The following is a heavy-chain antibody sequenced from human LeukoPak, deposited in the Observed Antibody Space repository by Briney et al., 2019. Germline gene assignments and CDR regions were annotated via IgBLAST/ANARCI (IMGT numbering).Heavy chain of an antibody. Sequence: GGSLRLSCAPYGFTFTNSAMGWVRQAPGKGLEWVSVVIGTGDFIYYGDSVKGRFTISRDNSKNTLYLHMSSLRAEVTACYYGAKTRGGNPRYYFAYWGHGTLVTVSS. CDR3: AKTRGGNPRYYFAY. D-gene: IGHD4-23*01. J-gene: IGHJ4*01. V-gene: IGHV3-23*01. CDR2: VIGTGDFI. CDR1: GFTFTNSA.